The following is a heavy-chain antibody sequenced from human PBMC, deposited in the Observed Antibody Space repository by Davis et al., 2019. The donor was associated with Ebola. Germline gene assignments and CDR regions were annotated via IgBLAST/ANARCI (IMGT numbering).Heavy chain of an antibody. Sequence: GESLKISCKDSGFRFSSHWNAWVRQMPGKGLEWMGIIYPGDSDTRYSPSFRGQVTISADKSIKTAFLQWSSLKASDTALYYCASLRRTITGMDDAFDIWGQGTMVTVSS. V-gene: IGHV5-51*01. CDR1: GFRFSSHW. CDR3: ASLRRTITGMDDAFDI. D-gene: IGHD2-8*02. CDR2: IYPGDSDT. J-gene: IGHJ3*02.